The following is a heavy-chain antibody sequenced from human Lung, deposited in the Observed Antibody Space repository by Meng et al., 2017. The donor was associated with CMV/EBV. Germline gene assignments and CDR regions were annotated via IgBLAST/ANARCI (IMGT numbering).Heavy chain of an antibody. CDR2: ISSSSDSL. CDR3: ARDWGYFDSNTHDY. V-gene: IGHV3-21*06. Sequence: SGLTFRHYSMNWVRQAPGKGLEWVSSISSSSDSLDYADSLKGRFTISRDNAKNSLYLQMNSLRAEDTAVYYCARDWGYFDSNTHDYWGQGTLVTVSS. D-gene: IGHD3-22*01. CDR1: GLTFRHYS. J-gene: IGHJ4*02.